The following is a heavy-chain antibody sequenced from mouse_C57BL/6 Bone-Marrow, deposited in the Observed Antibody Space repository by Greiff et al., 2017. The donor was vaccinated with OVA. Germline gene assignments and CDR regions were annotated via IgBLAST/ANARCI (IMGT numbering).Heavy chain of an antibody. V-gene: IGHV1-50*01. Sequence: QVQLKQPGAELVKPGASVKLSCKASGYTFTSYWMQWVKQRPGQGLEWIGEIDPSDSYTNYNQKFKGKATLTVDTSSSTAYMQLSSLTSEDSAVYYCALTTVVATDYWGQGTTLTVSS. CDR2: IDPSDSYT. CDR1: GYTFTSYW. D-gene: IGHD1-1*01. J-gene: IGHJ2*01. CDR3: ALTTVVATDY.